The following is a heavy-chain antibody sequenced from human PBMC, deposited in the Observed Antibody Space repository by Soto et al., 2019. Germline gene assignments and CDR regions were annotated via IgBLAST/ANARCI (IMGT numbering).Heavy chain of an antibody. CDR1: GFTVSSNY. D-gene: IGHD4-17*01. Sequence: ESGGGLVQPGGSLRLSCAASGFTVSSNYMSWVRQAPGKGLEWVSVIYSGGSTYYADSVKGRFTISRDNSKNTLYLQMNSLRAEDTAVYYCARITVTTEGDYWGQGTLVTVSS. CDR2: IYSGGST. V-gene: IGHV3-66*01. J-gene: IGHJ4*02. CDR3: ARITVTTEGDY.